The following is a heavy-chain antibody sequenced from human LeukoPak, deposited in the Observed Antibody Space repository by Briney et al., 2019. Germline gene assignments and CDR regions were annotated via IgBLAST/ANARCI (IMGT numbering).Heavy chain of an antibody. V-gene: IGHV3-48*03. D-gene: IGHD4-23*01. J-gene: IGHJ4*02. CDR3: ARGYGGAKGPADY. CDR2: ISSSGSTI. Sequence: GGSLTLSCAASGFTFSSYEMNWVRQAPGKGLEWVSYISSSGSTIYYADSVKGRFTISRDNAKNSLYLQMNSLRAEDTAVYYCARGYGGAKGPADYWGQGTLVTVSS. CDR1: GFTFSSYE.